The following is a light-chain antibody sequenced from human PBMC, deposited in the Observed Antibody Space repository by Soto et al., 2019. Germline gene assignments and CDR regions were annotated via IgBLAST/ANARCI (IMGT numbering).Light chain of an antibody. CDR1: SSNIGNNA. V-gene: IGLV1-36*01. Sequence: QSVLTQPPSVSEAPRRRVTISCSGSSSNIGNNAVNWYQQLPGKAPKLLIYYDDLMPSGVSDRFSATKAGTSASLAISGLQSEEEADYHCAAWDDSLNGYAFGTGTKVTVL. CDR2: YDD. J-gene: IGLJ1*01. CDR3: AAWDDSLNGYA.